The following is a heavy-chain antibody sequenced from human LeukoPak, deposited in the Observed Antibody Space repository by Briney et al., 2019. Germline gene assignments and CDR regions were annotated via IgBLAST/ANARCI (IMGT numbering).Heavy chain of an antibody. CDR2: INHSGST. J-gene: IGHJ3*02. CDR1: GWSFSSYY. Sequence: SETLSLTCAVYGWSFSSYYWSWIRQPPGKGLEWIGEINHSGSTNYNPSLKSRVTISVDTSKNQFSLKLSSVTAADTAVYYCARAVGLVDAFDIWGQGTMVTVSS. V-gene: IGHV4-34*01. D-gene: IGHD2-8*02. CDR3: ARAVGLVDAFDI.